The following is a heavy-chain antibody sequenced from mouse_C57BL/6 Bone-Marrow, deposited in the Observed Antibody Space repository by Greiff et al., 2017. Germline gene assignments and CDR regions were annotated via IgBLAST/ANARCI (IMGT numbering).Heavy chain of an antibody. J-gene: IGHJ2*01. D-gene: IGHD1-1*01. V-gene: IGHV1-39*01. CDR2: INPNYGTT. CDR1: GYSFTDYN. CDR3: ARRQYYGSSYRTLYFDY. Sequence: VQLQQSGPELVKPGASVKISCKASGYSFTDYNMNWVKQSNGKSLEWIGVINPNYGTTSYNQKFKGKATLTVDQSSSTAYMQLNSLTSEDSAVXYCARRQYYGSSYRTLYFDYWGQGTTLTVSS.